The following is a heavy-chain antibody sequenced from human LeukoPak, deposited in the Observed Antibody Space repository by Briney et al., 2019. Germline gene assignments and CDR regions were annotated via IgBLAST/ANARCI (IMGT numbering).Heavy chain of an antibody. CDR2: ISSSGSAM. CDR1: GFTFRRDE. Sequence: GGSLRLSCAASGFTFRRDEMNWVRQAPGKGLEWVSFISSSGSAMYYADSVKGRFTISRDNAKNSLYLQMNSLRAEDTALYYCVRDGRYCSGGRCFPIWGQGTLVTVST. CDR3: VRDGRYCSGGRCFPI. J-gene: IGHJ4*02. V-gene: IGHV3-48*03. D-gene: IGHD2-15*01.